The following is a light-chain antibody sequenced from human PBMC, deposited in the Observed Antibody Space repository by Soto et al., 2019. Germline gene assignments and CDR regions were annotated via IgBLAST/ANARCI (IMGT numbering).Light chain of an antibody. J-gene: IGKJ5*01. CDR2: GAS. V-gene: IGKV3-20*01. CDR1: QTVSSNY. CDR3: QQYTGPPTT. Sequence: EIILTQSPDTLSLSPGERATLSCRASQTVSSNYLAWCQQRPGQAPRLLIDGASTRAAGIPDRFSGSGSGTDFTLTITRLEPEDSAVYFCQQYTGPPTTFGQGTRLEIK.